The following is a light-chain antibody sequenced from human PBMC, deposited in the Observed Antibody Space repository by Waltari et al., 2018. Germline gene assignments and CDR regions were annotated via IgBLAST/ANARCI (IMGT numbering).Light chain of an antibody. CDR3: NSRYTSESHLV. J-gene: IGLJ2*01. CDR1: SLQTYY. CDR2: GKN. V-gene: IGLV3-19*01. Sequence: SSDFTHDPAVSVALGQTAWITCQGDSLQTYYSSWYQQKPGQSTVLLIYGKNFRPSWIPDRFSGSSSGNTASLTITGAQAEDEADYYCNSRYTSESHLVFGGGTKLTVL.